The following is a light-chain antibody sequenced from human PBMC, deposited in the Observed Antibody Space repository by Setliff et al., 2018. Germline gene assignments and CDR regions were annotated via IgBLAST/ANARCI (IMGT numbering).Light chain of an antibody. CDR3: QLYNSYSWT. CDR1: QSISSW. Sequence: DIQMTQSPSTLSASVGDRVTITCRASQSISSWLAWYQQKPGKAPKLLIYKASSLESGVPSRFSGSGSGTEFTLTIISLQPDDFATYYCQLYNSYSWTFGQGTKVDIK. CDR2: KAS. V-gene: IGKV1-5*03. J-gene: IGKJ1*01.